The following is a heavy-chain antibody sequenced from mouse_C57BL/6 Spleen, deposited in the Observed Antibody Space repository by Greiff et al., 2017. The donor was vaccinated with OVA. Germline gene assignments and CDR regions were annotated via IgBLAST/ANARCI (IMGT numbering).Heavy chain of an antibody. J-gene: IGHJ1*03. CDR1: GFTFSDAW. CDR3: TRRTFYYYGSSYYWYFDV. V-gene: IGHV6-6*01. D-gene: IGHD1-1*01. CDR2: IRNKANNHAT. Sequence: EVMLVESGGGLVQPGGSMKLSCAASGFTFSDAWMDWVRQSPEKGLEWVAEIRNKANNHATYYAESVKGRFTISRDDSKSSVYLQMNSLRAEDTGIYYCTRRTFYYYGSSYYWYFDVWGTGTTVTVSS.